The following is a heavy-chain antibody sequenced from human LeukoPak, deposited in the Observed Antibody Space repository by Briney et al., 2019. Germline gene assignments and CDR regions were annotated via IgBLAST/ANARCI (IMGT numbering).Heavy chain of an antibody. J-gene: IGHJ4*02. CDR2: ISGSGGST. V-gene: IGHV3-23*01. D-gene: IGHD2-8*02. CDR1: GFTFSSYA. Sequence: GGSLRLSCAASGFTFSSYAMSWVRQAPGKGLEWLSAISGSGGSTYYADSVKGRFTISRDNSKNTLYLQMNSLRAEDTAVYYCANSVVYAHYYFDYWGQGTLVTVSS. CDR3: ANSVVYAHYYFDY.